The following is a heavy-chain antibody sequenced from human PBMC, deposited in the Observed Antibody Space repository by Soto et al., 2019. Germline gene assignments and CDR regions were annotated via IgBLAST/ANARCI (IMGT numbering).Heavy chain of an antibody. CDR2: IYYSGST. CDR3: ARAVEYGREFSPPFYYYGMDV. V-gene: IGHV4-31*03. Sequence: SETLSLTCTVSGGSISSGGYYWSWIRQHPGKGLEWIGYIYYSGSTYYSPSLKSRVTISVDTSKNQFSLKLSSVTAADTAVYYCARAVEYGREFSPPFYYYGMDVWGQGTTVT. D-gene: IGHD2-8*02. CDR1: GGSISSGGYY. J-gene: IGHJ6*02.